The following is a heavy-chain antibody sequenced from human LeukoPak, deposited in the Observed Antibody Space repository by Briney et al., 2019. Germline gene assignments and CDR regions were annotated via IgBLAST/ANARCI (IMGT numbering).Heavy chain of an antibody. J-gene: IGHJ4*02. D-gene: IGHD6-19*01. CDR3: AKVGMGQWLVWGSFDY. V-gene: IGHV3-30*02. CDR1: GFTFSSYG. CDR2: IRYDGSNK. Sequence: PGGSLRLSCAASGFTFSSYGMHWVRQAPGKGLEWVAFIRYDGSNKYYADSVKGRFTISRDNSKNTLYLQMNSLRAEDTAVYYCAKVGMGQWLVWGSFDYWGQGTLVTVSS.